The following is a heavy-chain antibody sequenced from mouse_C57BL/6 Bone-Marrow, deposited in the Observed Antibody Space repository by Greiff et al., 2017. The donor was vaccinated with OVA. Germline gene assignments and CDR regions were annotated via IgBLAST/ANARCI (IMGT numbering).Heavy chain of an antibody. CDR3: AREPNLDY. CDR1: GFTFSDYY. Sequence: EVKLVESEGGLVQPGSSMKLSCTASGFTFSDYYMAWVRQVPEKGLEWVANINYDGSSTYYLDSLKSRFIISRDNAKNILYLQMSSLKSEDTATYYCAREPNLDYWGQGTTLTVSS. J-gene: IGHJ2*01. CDR2: INYDGSST. V-gene: IGHV5-16*01.